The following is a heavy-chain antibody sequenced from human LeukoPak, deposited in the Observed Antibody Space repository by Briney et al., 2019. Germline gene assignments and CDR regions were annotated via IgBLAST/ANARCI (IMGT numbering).Heavy chain of an antibody. D-gene: IGHD1-1*01. J-gene: IGHJ4*02. CDR1: GGSINSFS. CDR3: AREAGFERCFDC. CDR2: ISFSGIT. V-gene: IGHV4-59*12. Sequence: SETLSLICTVSGGSINSFSWNWIRQTPGKGLEWIGYISFSGITNYNPSLQSRVSMSVDTSKNEFSLRLSSVTAADTAVYYCAREAGFERCFDCLGQGTLVTLSS.